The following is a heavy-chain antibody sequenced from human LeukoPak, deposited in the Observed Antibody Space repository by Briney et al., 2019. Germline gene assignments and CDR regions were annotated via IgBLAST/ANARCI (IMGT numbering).Heavy chain of an antibody. J-gene: IGHJ4*02. CDR3: AKTRGYSYGYLYFDY. CDR1: GFTFSSYG. Sequence: GGSLRLSCAASGFTFSSYGMHWVRQAPGKGLEWVAVISYDGSSKYYADSVKGRFTISRDTSKNTLYLQMNSLRAEDTAVYYCAKTRGYSYGYLYFDYWGQGTLVTVSS. V-gene: IGHV3-30*18. D-gene: IGHD5-18*01. CDR2: ISYDGSSK.